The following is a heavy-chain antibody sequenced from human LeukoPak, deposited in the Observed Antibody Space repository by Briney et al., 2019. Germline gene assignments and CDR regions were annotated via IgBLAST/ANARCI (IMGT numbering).Heavy chain of an antibody. CDR1: GFTFSSYD. Sequence: SGGSLRLSCAASGFTFSSYDMTWVRQAPGKGLEWVSYISSSGSTIYYTDSVKGRFTTSRDNAKKSLYLQMNSLRAEDTAVYYCARGSSNIAARNNWFDPWGQGTLVTVSS. D-gene: IGHD6-6*01. CDR2: ISSSGSTI. V-gene: IGHV3-48*04. J-gene: IGHJ5*02. CDR3: ARGSSNIAARNNWFDP.